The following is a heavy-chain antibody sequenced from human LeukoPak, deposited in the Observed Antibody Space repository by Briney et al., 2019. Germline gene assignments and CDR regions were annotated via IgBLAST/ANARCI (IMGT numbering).Heavy chain of an antibody. Sequence: GRSLRLSCAASGFTFSTYAMHWVRQAPGKGLEGVAVIWHDGSNKYYADSVKGRFTISRDNSKNTLYLQMDSLRAEGTAVYYCARSQYCSGGSCYRLGDYWGQGTLVTVSS. V-gene: IGHV3-33*01. CDR1: GFTFSTYA. J-gene: IGHJ4*02. CDR3: ARSQYCSGGSCYRLGDY. D-gene: IGHD2-15*01. CDR2: IWHDGSNK.